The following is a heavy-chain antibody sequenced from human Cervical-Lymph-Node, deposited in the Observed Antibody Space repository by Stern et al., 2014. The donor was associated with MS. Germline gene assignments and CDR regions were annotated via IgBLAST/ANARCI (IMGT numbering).Heavy chain of an antibody. CDR3: ARETRVRVFDI. Sequence: VQLVESGPGLVKPSETLSLTCTVSGGSISSYYWSWIRQPPGKGLEWIGYIYYSGSTNYNPSLKSRVTISVDTSKNQFSLKLSSVTAADTAVYYCARETRVRVFDIWGQGTMVTVSS. CDR2: IYYSGST. CDR1: GGSISSYY. J-gene: IGHJ3*02. V-gene: IGHV4-59*01. D-gene: IGHD1-1*01.